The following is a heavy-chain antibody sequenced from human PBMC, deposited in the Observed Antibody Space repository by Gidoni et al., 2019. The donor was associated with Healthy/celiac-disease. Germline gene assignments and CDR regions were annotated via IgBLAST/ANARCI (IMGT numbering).Heavy chain of an antibody. CDR3: ARDGPLYGDSGHYYYYGMDV. CDR2: IYHSGST. Sequence: QLQLQESGSGLVKPSQTLSLTCAVSGGSLSSGGYSWSWIRQPPGKGLEWIGYIYHSGSTYYNPSLKSRVTISVDRSKNQFSLKLSSVTAADTAVYYCARDGPLYGDSGHYYYYGMDVWGQGTTVTVSS. V-gene: IGHV4-30-2*01. J-gene: IGHJ6*02. CDR1: GGSLSSGGYS. D-gene: IGHD4-17*01.